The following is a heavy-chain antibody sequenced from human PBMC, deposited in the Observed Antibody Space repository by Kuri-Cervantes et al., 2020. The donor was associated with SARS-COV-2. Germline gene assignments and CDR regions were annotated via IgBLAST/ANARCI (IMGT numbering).Heavy chain of an antibody. V-gene: IGHV1-69*06. Sequence: SVKVSCKASGGTFSNYPITWVRQVPGQGLEWMGEIIPKFGTANYAQTFQGRVTITADRSTNTAYMEVISLKYGDSAIYYCARAFPYPGGYCLDSWGQGTLVTVSS. CDR3: ARAFPYPGGYCLDS. CDR1: GGTFSNYP. D-gene: IGHD5-12*01. J-gene: IGHJ5*01. CDR2: IIPKFGTA.